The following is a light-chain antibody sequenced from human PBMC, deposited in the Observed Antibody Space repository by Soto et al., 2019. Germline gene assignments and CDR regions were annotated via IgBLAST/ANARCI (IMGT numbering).Light chain of an antibody. CDR2: EVS. Sequence: QSALTQPASVSGSPGQSITISCTGTSSDVGSYNLVSWYQQHPGKAPKLMIYEVSKRPSGVSNRFSGSKSGNTASLTISRLQAEDEADYYGCSYAGSSRVFGGGTKVTVL. V-gene: IGLV2-23*02. CDR3: CSYAGSSRV. CDR1: SSDVGSYNL. J-gene: IGLJ3*02.